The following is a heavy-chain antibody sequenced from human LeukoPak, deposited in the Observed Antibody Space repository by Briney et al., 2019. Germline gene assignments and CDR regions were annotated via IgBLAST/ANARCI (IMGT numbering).Heavy chain of an antibody. D-gene: IGHD3-10*01. CDR1: GYTFTGYY. V-gene: IGHV1-2*02. J-gene: IGHJ3*02. CDR2: INPNSGGT. CDR3: ASDTFTMVRGVSPDAFDI. Sequence: ASVKVSCKASGYTFTGYYMHWVRQAPGQGLEWMGWINPNSGGTNYAQKFQCRVTMTRDTSISTAYMELSRLRSDDTAVYYCASDTFTMVRGVSPDAFDIWGQRTMVTVSS.